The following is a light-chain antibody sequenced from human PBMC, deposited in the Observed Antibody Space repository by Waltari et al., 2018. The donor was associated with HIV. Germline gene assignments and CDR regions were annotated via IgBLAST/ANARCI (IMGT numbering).Light chain of an antibody. CDR3: QQYHTNPLT. CDR1: QPIGRS. V-gene: IGKV1-8*01. J-gene: IGKJ4*01. Sequence: AIRMTHSPSSFSASTGDSVTITCRASQPIGRSLPWYQQKPGEAPYLLVYGASTLQSGVPSRFSGSGSGTDFTRTITCLQVEDFATYFCQQYHTNPLTCGGGSKV. CDR2: GAS.